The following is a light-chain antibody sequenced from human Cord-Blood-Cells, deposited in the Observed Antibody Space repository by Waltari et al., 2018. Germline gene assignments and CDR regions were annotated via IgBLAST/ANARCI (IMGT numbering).Light chain of an antibody. CDR2: KDS. J-gene: IGLJ2*01. V-gene: IGLV3-25*02. Sequence: SYELTQPPSVSVSPGQTARITCSGDALPKQYAYWYQQKPGQAPVLGIYKDSERPSGIPGRVSGASSGKTVTLTISGVQAEDEADYYCQSADSSGTYVVFGGGTKLTVL. CDR3: QSADSSGTYVV. CDR1: ALPKQY.